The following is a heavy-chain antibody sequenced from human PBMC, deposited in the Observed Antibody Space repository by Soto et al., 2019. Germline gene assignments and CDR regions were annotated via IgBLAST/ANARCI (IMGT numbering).Heavy chain of an antibody. J-gene: IGHJ4*02. Sequence: PGGSLRLSCAASGFTFSSYWMHWVRQAPGKGLVWVSRINSDGSSIYYADSVKGRFTISRDNAKNSLYLQMNSLRAEDTAVYYCARVAYYYDSSGYFYWGQGTLVTVSS. CDR1: GFTFSSYW. D-gene: IGHD3-22*01. CDR3: ARVAYYYDSSGYFY. CDR2: INSDGSSI. V-gene: IGHV3-74*01.